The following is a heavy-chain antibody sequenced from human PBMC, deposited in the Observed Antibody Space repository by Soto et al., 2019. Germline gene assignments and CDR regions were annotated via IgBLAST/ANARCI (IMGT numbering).Heavy chain of an antibody. CDR2: IYYSGST. D-gene: IGHD5-12*01. J-gene: IGHJ4*02. CDR1: GGSFSGYY. Sequence: TLSLTCAVYGGSFSGYYWSWIRQHPGKGLEWIGYIYYSGSTYYNPSLKSRVTISVDTSKNQFSLKLSSVTAADTAVYYCARDSDDSGSFDYWGQGTLVTVSS. V-gene: IGHV4-31*11. CDR3: ARDSDDSGSFDY.